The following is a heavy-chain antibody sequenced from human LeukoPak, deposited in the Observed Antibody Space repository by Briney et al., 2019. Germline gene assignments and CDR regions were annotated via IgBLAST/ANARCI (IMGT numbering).Heavy chain of an antibody. J-gene: IGHJ4*02. Sequence: GGSLRLSCAASGFGIGASFINWVRQAPGKGLEWVSLLSRGESAFYAGSVKGRFTLSRDSSNNTVFLHMNSLRAEDTAVYFCARAVGVVDCNTYSCKPYYFDYWGQGALVTVSS. V-gene: IGHV3-66*01. CDR3: ARAVGVVDCNTYSCKPYYFDY. CDR2: LSRGESA. CDR1: GFGIGASF. D-gene: IGHD2/OR15-2a*01.